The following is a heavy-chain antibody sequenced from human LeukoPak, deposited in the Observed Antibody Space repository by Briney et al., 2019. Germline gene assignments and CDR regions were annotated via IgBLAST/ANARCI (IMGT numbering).Heavy chain of an antibody. CDR1: GFTFAGYA. CDR3: ARDVVYGYSYHFDY. V-gene: IGHV3-23*01. J-gene: IGHJ4*02. CDR2: INGSGGST. Sequence: GGSLRLSCAASGFTFAGYAMSWVRQAPGKGLEWVSIINGSGGSTYYADSVKGRFTISRDNSKNTLYLQMNSLRAEDTAVYYCARDVVYGYSYHFDYWGQGTLVTVSS. D-gene: IGHD6-13*01.